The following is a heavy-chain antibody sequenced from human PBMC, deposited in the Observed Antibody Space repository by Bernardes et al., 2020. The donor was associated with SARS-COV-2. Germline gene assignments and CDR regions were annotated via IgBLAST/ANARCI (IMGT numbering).Heavy chain of an antibody. CDR2: FDPEDGET. CDR1: GYTLTELS. J-gene: IGHJ6*02. D-gene: IGHD3-10*01. Sequence: ASVKVSCKVSGYTLTELSMHWVRQAPGKGLAWMGGFDPEDGETIYAQKFQGRVTMTEDTSTDTAYMELSSLRSEDTAVYYCATAPSKEVRGVIYRGYYYYGMDVWGQGTTVTVSS. CDR3: ATAPSKEVRGVIYRGYYYYGMDV. V-gene: IGHV1-24*01.